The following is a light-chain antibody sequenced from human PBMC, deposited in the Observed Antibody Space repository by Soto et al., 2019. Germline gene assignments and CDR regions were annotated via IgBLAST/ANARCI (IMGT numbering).Light chain of an antibody. CDR2: EAS. V-gene: IGKV1-5*03. J-gene: IGKJ1*01. CDR3: QQSNNYPWT. CDR1: QSIKRW. Sequence: DIPMTQAPSNPSASFGDRITNTWPAKQSIKRWLAWYQQKPGKAPKLLIYEASNLESGVPSRFSGSGSGTEFTLTISSLQPDDFATYYCQQSNNYPWTFGQGTKVDIK.